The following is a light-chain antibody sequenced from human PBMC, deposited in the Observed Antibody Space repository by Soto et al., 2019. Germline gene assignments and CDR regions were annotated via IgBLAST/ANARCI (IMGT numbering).Light chain of an antibody. CDR1: SSDVGSYNF. CDR3: CADAGRSTYV. J-gene: IGLJ1*01. Sequence: QSVLTQPASVSGSPGQSITISCTRGSSDVGSYNFVSWYQQHPGEVPKVLIYGVSKRPSGVSDRFSGSKSGNTASLTISGLQAEDEADYYCCADAGRSTYVFGTGTKVTVL. V-gene: IGLV2-23*02. CDR2: GVS.